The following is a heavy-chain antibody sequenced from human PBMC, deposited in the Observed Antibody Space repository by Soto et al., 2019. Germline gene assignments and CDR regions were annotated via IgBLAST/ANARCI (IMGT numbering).Heavy chain of an antibody. CDR2: IYNGGTT. J-gene: IGHJ6*02. CDR1: GGSITAVNSC. CDR3: ASGKSGYSYIAYYGTDV. D-gene: IGHD5-18*01. V-gene: IGHV4-30-4*01. Sequence: SETLSLTCTVSGGSITAVNSCWSWIRQSPDKGLEWIGHIYNGGTTYNNPSLTSRVTISVDTSKNQFSLKLSSVTAADTAVYYCASGKSGYSYIAYYGTDVWGQGTSVTVPS.